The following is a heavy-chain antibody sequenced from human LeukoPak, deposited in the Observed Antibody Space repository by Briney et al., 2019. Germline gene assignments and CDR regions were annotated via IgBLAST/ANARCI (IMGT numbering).Heavy chain of an antibody. CDR2: IYPGDSDT. CDR1: VFSFTNYW. CDR3: ARRQYQLSDFDY. D-gene: IGHD2-2*01. J-gene: IGHJ4*02. Sequence: GESLKISCKTSVFSFTNYWIAWVRQMPGEGLQWVGSIYPGDSDTTYNPSFQGQVTISADKSISTAYLQWSSLKASDTAMYYCARRQYQLSDFDYWGQGTLVTVSS. V-gene: IGHV5-51*01.